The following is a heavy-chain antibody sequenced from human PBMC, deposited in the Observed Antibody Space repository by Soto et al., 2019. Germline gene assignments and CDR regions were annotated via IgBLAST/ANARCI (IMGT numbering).Heavy chain of an antibody. CDR2: IYYSGST. Sequence: PSETLSLTCTVSGGSISSGDYYWSWIRQPPGKDLEWIGYIYYSGSTYYNPSLKSRVTISVDTSKTQFSLKLSSVTAADTAVYYCARERYGLGSYHDAFDIWGQGTMVPVSS. V-gene: IGHV4-30-4*01. D-gene: IGHD3-10*01. CDR3: ARERYGLGSYHDAFDI. J-gene: IGHJ3*02. CDR1: GGSISSGDYY.